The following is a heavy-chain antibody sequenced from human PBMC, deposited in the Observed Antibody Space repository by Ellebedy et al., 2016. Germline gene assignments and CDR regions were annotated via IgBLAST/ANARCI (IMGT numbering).Heavy chain of an antibody. Sequence: GESLKISXAASGFTFSSYAMHWVRQAPGKGLEWVAVISYDGSNKYYADSVKGRFTISRDNSKNTLYLQMNSLRAEDTAVYYCASSELWFGESNYFDYWGQGTLVTVSS. D-gene: IGHD3-10*01. CDR2: ISYDGSNK. V-gene: IGHV3-30-3*01. CDR1: GFTFSSYA. CDR3: ASSELWFGESNYFDY. J-gene: IGHJ4*02.